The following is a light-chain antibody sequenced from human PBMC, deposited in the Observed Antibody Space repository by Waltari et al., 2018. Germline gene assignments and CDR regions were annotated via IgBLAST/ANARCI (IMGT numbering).Light chain of an antibody. J-gene: IGKJ3*01. CDR1: QSVSRY. CDR2: DAS. CDR3: QQRSNWPT. V-gene: IGKV3-11*01. Sequence: EIVLTQSPATLSLCPGERATPSCRASQSVSRYLAWYQQKPGQAPRLLIYDASNRATGIPARFSGSGSGTDFTLTISSLEPEDFAFYYCQQRSNWPTFGPGTKVDIK.